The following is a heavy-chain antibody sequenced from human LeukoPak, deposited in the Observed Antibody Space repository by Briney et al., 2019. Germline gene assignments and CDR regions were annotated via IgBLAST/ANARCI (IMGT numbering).Heavy chain of an antibody. D-gene: IGHD6-13*01. CDR1: GXTFSSYW. V-gene: IGHV3-74*01. CDR2: INSDGSST. CDR3: SRAAFGGYSSSWSPKNWFDP. Sequence: GGSLRLSCAASGXTFSSYWVHWVRQAPGKGLVWVSRINSDGSSTSYADSVKGRFTISRDNAKNTLYLQMNSLRAEDTAVYYCSRAAFGGYSSSWSPKNWFDPWGQGTLVTVSS. J-gene: IGHJ5*02.